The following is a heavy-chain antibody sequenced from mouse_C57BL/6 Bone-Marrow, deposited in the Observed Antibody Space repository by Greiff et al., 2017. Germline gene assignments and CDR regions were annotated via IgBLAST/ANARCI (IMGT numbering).Heavy chain of an antibody. D-gene: IGHD1-1*01. J-gene: IGHJ3*01. CDR1: GYTFTDHT. Sequence: VQLQQPDAELVKPGASVKISCKVSGYTFTDHTIHWMKQRPEQGLEWIGYIYPRDGSTNYKEKFKGKATLTADKSSSTAYMQLNSLTSEDSAVYFCARDCYCGSFAYWGQGTLVTVSA. CDR2: IYPRDGST. V-gene: IGHV1-78*01. CDR3: ARDCYCGSFAY.